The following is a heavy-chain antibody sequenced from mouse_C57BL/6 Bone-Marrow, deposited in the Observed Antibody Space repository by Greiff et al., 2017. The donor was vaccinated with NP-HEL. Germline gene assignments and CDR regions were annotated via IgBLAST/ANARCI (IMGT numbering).Heavy chain of an antibody. J-gene: IGHJ3*01. V-gene: IGHV4-1*01. CDR1: GVDFSRYW. CDR3: ARWLLRGVFAY. CDR2: INPDSSTI. D-gene: IGHD2-3*01. Sequence: EASGVDFSRYWMSWVRRAPGKGLEWIGEINPDSSTINYAPSLKDKFIISRDNAKNTLYLQMSKVRSEDTALYYCARWLLRGVFAYWGQGTLVTVSA.